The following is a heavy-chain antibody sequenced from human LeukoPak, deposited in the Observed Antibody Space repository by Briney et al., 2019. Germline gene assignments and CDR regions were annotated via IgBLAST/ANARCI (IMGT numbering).Heavy chain of an antibody. CDR1: GGSISSYKW. J-gene: IGHJ4*02. D-gene: IGHD3-22*01. CDR2: IYHSGST. V-gene: IGHV4-4*02. Sequence: PSQTLSLTCAVSGGSISSYKWWRWVRQSPGKGLELIGEIYHSGSTNYNPSLKSRVTISINKSKHQFSLMLSSVTAADTAVYYCARRDYYDSTGYFRSDFWGQRTLLTVSS. CDR3: ARRDYYDSTGYFRSDF.